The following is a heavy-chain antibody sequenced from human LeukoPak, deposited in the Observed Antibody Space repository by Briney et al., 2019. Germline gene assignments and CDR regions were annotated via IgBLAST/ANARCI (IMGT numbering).Heavy chain of an antibody. CDR3: ARDRAYYDILTGYSIYGMDV. J-gene: IGHJ6*02. Sequence: GASVKVSCKASGYTFTSYGISWVRQAPGQGLEWMGWISAYNGNTNYAQKLQGRVTMTTDTSTSTAYMELRSLGSDDTAVYYCARDRAYYDILTGYSIYGMDVWGQGTTVTVSS. CDR2: ISAYNGNT. V-gene: IGHV1-18*01. D-gene: IGHD3-9*01. CDR1: GYTFTSYG.